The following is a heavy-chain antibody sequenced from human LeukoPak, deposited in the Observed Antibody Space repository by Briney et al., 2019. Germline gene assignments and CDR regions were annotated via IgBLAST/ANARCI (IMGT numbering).Heavy chain of an antibody. V-gene: IGHV1-18*01. J-gene: IGHJ4*02. Sequence: ASVKVSRKASGYTFISYGISWVRQAPGQGLEWMGWISAYNGNTNYAQKLQGRVTMTTDTSTSTAYMELRSLISDDTAVYYCARDHGSGSQADYWGQGTLVTVSS. CDR1: GYTFISYG. CDR2: ISAYNGNT. D-gene: IGHD3-10*01. CDR3: ARDHGSGSQADY.